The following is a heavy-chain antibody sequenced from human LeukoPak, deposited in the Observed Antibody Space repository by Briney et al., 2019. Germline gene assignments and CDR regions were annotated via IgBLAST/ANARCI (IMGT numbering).Heavy chain of an antibody. D-gene: IGHD5-18*01. CDR2: INHSGST. CDR3: ARGTRRIQLWFPDAFDI. J-gene: IGHJ3*02. V-gene: IGHV4-34*01. CDR1: DGSFSGYY. Sequence: SETLSLTCAVYDGSFSGYYWSWIRQPPGKGLEWIGEINHSGSTNYNPSLKSRVLLSVDTSKNQFSLKLTSVTAADTAVYYCARGTRRIQLWFPDAFDIWGQGTMVTVSS.